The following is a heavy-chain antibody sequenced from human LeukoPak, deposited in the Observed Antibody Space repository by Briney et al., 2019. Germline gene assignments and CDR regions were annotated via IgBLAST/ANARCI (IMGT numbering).Heavy chain of an antibody. V-gene: IGHV4-31*03. CDR1: GGSISSGGYY. Sequence: SETLSLTCTVSGGSISSGGYYWSWIRQHPGKGLEWIGYIYYSGGTYYNPSLKSRVTISVDTSKNQFSLKLSSVTAADTAVYYCARSGTDYYDSSGYLPHFDYWGQGTLVTVSS. CDR3: ARSGTDYYDSSGYLPHFDY. D-gene: IGHD3-22*01. J-gene: IGHJ4*02. CDR2: IYYSGGT.